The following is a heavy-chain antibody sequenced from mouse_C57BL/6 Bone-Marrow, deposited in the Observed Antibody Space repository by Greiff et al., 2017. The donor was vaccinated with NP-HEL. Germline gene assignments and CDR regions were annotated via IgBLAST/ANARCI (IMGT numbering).Heavy chain of an antibody. D-gene: IGHD2-4*01. J-gene: IGHJ4*01. V-gene: IGHV1-78*01. Sequence: VKLMESDAELVKPGASVKISCKVSGYTFTDHTIHWMKQRPEQGLEWIGYIYPRDGSTKYNEKFKGKATLTADKSSSTAYMQLNSLTSEDSAVYFCARMDYDYDYAMDYWGQGTSVTVSS. CDR2: IYPRDGST. CDR1: GYTFTDHT. CDR3: ARMDYDYDYAMDY.